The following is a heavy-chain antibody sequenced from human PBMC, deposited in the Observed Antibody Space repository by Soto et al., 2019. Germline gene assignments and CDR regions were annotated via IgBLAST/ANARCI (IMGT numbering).Heavy chain of an antibody. D-gene: IGHD6-19*01. CDR2: IFYTGSA. V-gene: IGHV4-61*01. Sequence: QVQLQESGPGLAKPSETLSLTCTVSGVSVSSAFYYWSWIRQAPGKELEWIGYIFYTGSANYNPCLKSRVTLSIDTSRNQFSLRLDSVTAADTAVYYCARDGEGAMAGAFNIWGQGTMVTVSS. CDR1: GVSVSSAFYY. J-gene: IGHJ3*02. CDR3: ARDGEGAMAGAFNI.